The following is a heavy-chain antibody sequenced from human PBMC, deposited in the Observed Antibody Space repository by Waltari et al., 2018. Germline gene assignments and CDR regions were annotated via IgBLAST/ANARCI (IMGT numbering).Heavy chain of an antibody. CDR1: GGSFSACY. J-gene: IGHJ6*02. Sequence: QVQIQQWGAGLLKPTENLSLTCAVYGGSFSACYWSWLLQPSGTRVVWIGEINHSGSTNYNPSLKSRVTISVDTSKNQFSLKLSSVTAADTAVYYCARGEVRDSSGWYRTYYYYYGMDVWGQGTTVTVSS. CDR3: ARGEVRDSSGWYRTYYYYYGMDV. CDR2: INHSGST. D-gene: IGHD6-19*01. V-gene: IGHV4-34*01.